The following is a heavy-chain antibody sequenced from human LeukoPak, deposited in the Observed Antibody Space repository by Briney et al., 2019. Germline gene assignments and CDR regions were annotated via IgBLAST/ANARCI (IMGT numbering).Heavy chain of an antibody. CDR3: AKVATEGYYFDY. CDR1: GFTFSSYE. J-gene: IGHJ4*02. V-gene: IGHV3-48*03. Sequence: GGSLRLSCAASGFTFSSYEMNWVRQAPGKGLKWVSYIGSTGSTIYYADSVKGRFTISRDNAKNSLYLQMNSMRAEDTAVYYCAKVATEGYYFDYWGRRTLVTVSS. CDR2: IGSTGSTI. D-gene: IGHD5-12*01.